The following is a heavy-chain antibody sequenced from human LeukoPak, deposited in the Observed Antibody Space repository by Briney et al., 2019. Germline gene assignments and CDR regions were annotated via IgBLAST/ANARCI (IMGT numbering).Heavy chain of an antibody. CDR1: GGSISSYY. V-gene: IGHV4-4*07. CDR3: ASAYYGSGSLYYFDY. CDR2: IYTSGST. J-gene: IGHJ4*02. D-gene: IGHD3-10*01. Sequence: SETLSLTCTVSGGSISSYYWSWIRQPAGKGLEWIGRIYTSGSTNYNPSLKSRVTISVDKSKNQFSLKLSSVTAADTAVYYCASAYYGSGSLYYFDYWGQVTLVTVSS.